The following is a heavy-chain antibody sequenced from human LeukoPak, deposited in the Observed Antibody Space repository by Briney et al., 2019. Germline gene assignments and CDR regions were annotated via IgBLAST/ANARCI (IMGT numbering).Heavy chain of an antibody. CDR2: IYYSGST. Sequence: SETLSLTCTVSGDSISSSSYYWGWIRQPPGKGLGWIGNIYYSGSTYYNPSLKSRVTISVDTSKNQFSLKLTSVTAADTAVYYCARRKFGSSWRDYWGQGTLVTVSS. V-gene: IGHV4-39*01. D-gene: IGHD6-13*01. CDR3: ARRKFGSSWRDY. CDR1: GDSISSSSYY. J-gene: IGHJ4*02.